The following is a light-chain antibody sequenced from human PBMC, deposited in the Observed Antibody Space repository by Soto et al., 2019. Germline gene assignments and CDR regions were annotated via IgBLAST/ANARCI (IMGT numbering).Light chain of an antibody. V-gene: IGKV3-11*01. CDR3: QQYRQWRT. Sequence: EIVLTQSPATLSLSPGDIATLSCRASRSVSIYLAWYQQKPGQAPRLLIYDASNMATGIPARFSASGSGTEFTLTISSLQSEDFAVYYCQQYRQWRTFGQGTKV. CDR1: RSVSIY. CDR2: DAS. J-gene: IGKJ1*01.